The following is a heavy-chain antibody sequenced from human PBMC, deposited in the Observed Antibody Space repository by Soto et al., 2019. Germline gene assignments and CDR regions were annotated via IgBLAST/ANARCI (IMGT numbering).Heavy chain of an antibody. CDR3: AIGSDYDILTGYYHYYGMDV. D-gene: IGHD3-9*01. J-gene: IGHJ6*02. Sequence: QVQLVESGGGVVQPGRSLRLSCAASGFTFSSYGMHWVRQAPGKGLEWVAVIWYDGSNKYYADSVKGRFTISRDNSKNTLYLQMNSLRAEDTAVYYCAIGSDYDILTGYYHYYGMDVWGQGTTVTVSS. V-gene: IGHV3-33*01. CDR1: GFTFSSYG. CDR2: IWYDGSNK.